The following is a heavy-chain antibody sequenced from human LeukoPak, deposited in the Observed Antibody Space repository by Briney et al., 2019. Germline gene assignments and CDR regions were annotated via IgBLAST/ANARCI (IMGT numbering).Heavy chain of an antibody. CDR1: GFTFSSYS. Sequence: GSLRLSCAASGFTFSSYSMNWVRQAPGKGLEWVSSISSSSSYIYYADSVKGRFTISRDNAKNSLYLQMNSLRAEDTAVYYCARDSDYYGSGGDYWGQGTLVTVSS. J-gene: IGHJ4*02. D-gene: IGHD3-10*01. CDR2: ISSSSSYI. V-gene: IGHV3-21*01. CDR3: ARDSDYYGSGGDY.